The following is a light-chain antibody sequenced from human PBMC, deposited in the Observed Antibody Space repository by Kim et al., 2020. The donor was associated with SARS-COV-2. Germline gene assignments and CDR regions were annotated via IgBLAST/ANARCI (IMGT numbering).Light chain of an antibody. Sequence: SVSPGERATHSCRASQSVTSNALAWYQQKPGQTPRLLIYGASSRAPGIPDRFSGSGSGTDFSLTISRLEPEDFAVYYCQQYGSSPRFGGGTKVDIK. CDR2: GAS. CDR3: QQYGSSPR. CDR1: QSVTSNA. J-gene: IGKJ4*01. V-gene: IGKV3-20*01.